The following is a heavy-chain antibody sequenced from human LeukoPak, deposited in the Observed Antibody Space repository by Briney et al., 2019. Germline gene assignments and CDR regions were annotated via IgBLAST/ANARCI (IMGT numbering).Heavy chain of an antibody. CDR2: INPASSEK. CDR3: AGHSEDIVVVPAVDFQH. J-gene: IGHJ1*01. CDR1: GFTFSGYW. V-gene: IGHV3-7*03. Sequence: PGGSLRLSCAASGFTFSGYWVTWVRQAPGKGLEWVANINPASSEKYYVGSVKGRFTISRDNAKNSLYLQMNSLRAEDTAVYYCAGHSEDIVVVPAVDFQHWGQGTLVTVSS. D-gene: IGHD2-2*01.